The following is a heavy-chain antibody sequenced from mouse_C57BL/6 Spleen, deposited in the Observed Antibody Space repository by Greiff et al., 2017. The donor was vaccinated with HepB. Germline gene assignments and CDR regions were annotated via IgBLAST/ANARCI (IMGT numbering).Heavy chain of an antibody. CDR1: GFTFSSYT. D-gene: IGHD1-1*01. Sequence: EVQLVESGGGLVKPGGSLKLSCAASGFTFSSYTMSWVRQTPEKRLEWVATISGGGGNTYYPDSVKGRFTISRDNAKNTLYLQMSSLRSEDTALYYCARRFMTTVVATSYYFDYWGQGTTLTVSS. V-gene: IGHV5-9*01. CDR2: ISGGGGNT. CDR3: ARRFMTTVVATSYYFDY. J-gene: IGHJ2*01.